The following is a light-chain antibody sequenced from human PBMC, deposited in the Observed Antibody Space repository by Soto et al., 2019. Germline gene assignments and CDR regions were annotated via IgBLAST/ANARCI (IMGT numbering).Light chain of an antibody. Sequence: DIQMTQSPSSLSASVGDRVTITCRVSQGISSYLAWYQQIPGKVPKLLISAASTLQSGVPSRFSGSGSGTDFTLTISSLQPEDVATYYCQKYTNVPAFGGGTKVEIK. J-gene: IGKJ4*01. V-gene: IGKV1-27*01. CDR1: QGISSY. CDR2: AAS. CDR3: QKYTNVPA.